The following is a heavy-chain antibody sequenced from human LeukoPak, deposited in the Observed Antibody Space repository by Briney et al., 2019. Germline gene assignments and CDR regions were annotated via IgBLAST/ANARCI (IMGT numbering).Heavy chain of an antibody. D-gene: IGHD1-1*01. J-gene: IGHJ4*02. V-gene: IGHV4-59*01. CDR3: ARDLELERNRWNYFES. CDR2: MHYSGDS. Sequence: ASETLSLTSTLSGNFIISFVWSWIRQPPGKGLEWIGSMHYSGDSKYNPSLRSRVSLSIDTSKQQFSLRLSSVTAADTAVYYCARDLELERNRWNYFESWGQGTLVTVSS. CDR1: GNFIISFV.